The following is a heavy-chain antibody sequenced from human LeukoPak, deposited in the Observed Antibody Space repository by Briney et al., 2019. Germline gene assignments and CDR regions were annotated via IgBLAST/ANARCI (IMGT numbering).Heavy chain of an antibody. Sequence: GGSLRLSCAASGFTFSSYSMNWVRQAPGKGLEWVSYISSSSSTIYYADSVKGRFTISRDNAKNSLYLQMNSLRAEDTAVYYCARGLPYYYDSSGSGNWFDPWGQGTLVTVSS. D-gene: IGHD3-22*01. CDR1: GFTFSSYS. CDR2: ISSSSSTI. J-gene: IGHJ5*02. V-gene: IGHV3-48*04. CDR3: ARGLPYYYDSSGSGNWFDP.